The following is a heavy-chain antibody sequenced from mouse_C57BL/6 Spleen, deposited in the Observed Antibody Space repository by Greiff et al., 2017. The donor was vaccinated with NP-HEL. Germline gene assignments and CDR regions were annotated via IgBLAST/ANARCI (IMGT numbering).Heavy chain of an antibody. Sequence: QVQLQQPGAELVRPGSSVKLSCKASGYTFTSYWMHWVKQRPIQGLEWIGNIDPSDSETHYNQKFKDKATLTVDKSSSTAYMQLSSLTSEDSAVYCWARGGAYYSNYPWYFDVWGTGTTVTVSS. CDR2: IDPSDSET. J-gene: IGHJ1*03. V-gene: IGHV1-52*01. D-gene: IGHD2-5*01. CDR3: ARGGAYYSNYPWYFDV. CDR1: GYTFTSYW.